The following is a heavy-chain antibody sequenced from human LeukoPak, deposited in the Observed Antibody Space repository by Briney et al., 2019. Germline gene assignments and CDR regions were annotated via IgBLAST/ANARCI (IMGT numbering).Heavy chain of an antibody. J-gene: IGHJ6*03. D-gene: IGHD2-2*01. CDR3: GIVYCSTPSCYDYYDCYITV. Sequence: PGGSLRLSCAASGFRFDDYGMSWVRHVPGKGLEWVSGTNWDGASTGYADSVKGRFTISRDNVKNFLYLQMNSLRVEDTALYFCGIVYCSTPSCYDYYDCYITVWVKGTTVTVS. CDR2: TNWDGAST. CDR1: GFRFDDYG. V-gene: IGHV3-20*04.